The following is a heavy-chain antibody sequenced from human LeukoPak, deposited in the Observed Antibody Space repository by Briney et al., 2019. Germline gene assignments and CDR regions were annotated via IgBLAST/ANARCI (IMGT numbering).Heavy chain of an antibody. CDR2: IRSKAYCGTT. J-gene: IGHJ4*02. Sequence: GGSLRLSCTASGFTFGDYAMSWVRQAPGKGLEWVGFIRSKAYCGTTEYAASVKGRFTISRDDSKSIAYLQMNSLKTEDTAVYYRTREERYCSGGSCYVVDYWGQGTLVTVSS. CDR3: TREERYCSGGSCYVVDY. V-gene: IGHV3-49*04. D-gene: IGHD2-15*01. CDR1: GFTFGDYA.